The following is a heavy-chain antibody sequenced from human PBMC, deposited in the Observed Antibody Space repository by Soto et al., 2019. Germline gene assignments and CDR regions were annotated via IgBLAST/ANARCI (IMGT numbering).Heavy chain of an antibody. J-gene: IGHJ4*02. CDR2: IWYDGSNK. CDR1: GFTFSSYG. CDR3: ARDRYSYGYGDFDY. D-gene: IGHD5-18*01. Sequence: PGGSLRLSCAASGFTFSSYGMHWVRQAPGKGLEWVAVIWYDGSNKYYADSVKGRFTIYRDNSKNTLYLQMNSLRAEDTAVYYCARDRYSYGYGDFDYWGQGTLVTVSS. V-gene: IGHV3-33*01.